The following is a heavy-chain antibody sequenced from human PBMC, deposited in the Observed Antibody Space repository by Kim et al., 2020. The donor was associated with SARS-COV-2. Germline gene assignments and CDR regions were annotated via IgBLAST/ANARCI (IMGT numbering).Heavy chain of an antibody. CDR1: GFTFTSSA. D-gene: IGHD1-26*01. J-gene: IGHJ3*02. CDR2: IVVGSGNT. V-gene: IGHV1-58*01. CDR3: AARRGGGSYLDDAFDI. Sequence: SVKVSCKASGFTFTSSAVQWVRQARGQRLEWIGWIVVGSGNTNYAQKFQERVTITRDMSTSTAYMELSSLRSEDTAVYYCAARRGGGSYLDDAFDIWGQGTMVTVSS.